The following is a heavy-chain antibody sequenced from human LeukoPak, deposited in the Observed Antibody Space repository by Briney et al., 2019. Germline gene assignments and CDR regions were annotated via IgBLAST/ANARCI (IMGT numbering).Heavy chain of an antibody. J-gene: IGHJ4*02. CDR1: GVSISSSSYY. Sequence: SETLSLTCTVSGVSISSSSYYWGWLRQTPGKGLEWMGSIYYSGSTYYNPSFKSRVTISVDTSKNQFSLRLSSVTAADTAVYYCARISKMVSGWLDYWGQGTLVTVSS. CDR2: IYYSGST. CDR3: ARISKMVSGWLDY. V-gene: IGHV4-39*07. D-gene: IGHD6-19*01.